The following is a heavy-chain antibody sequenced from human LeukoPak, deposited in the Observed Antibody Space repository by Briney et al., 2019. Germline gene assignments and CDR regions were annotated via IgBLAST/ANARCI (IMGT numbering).Heavy chain of an antibody. CDR1: GGSISSYY. D-gene: IGHD4-17*01. Sequence: TSETLSLTCTVSGGSISSYYWSWIRQPPGKGLEWIGYIYYSGSTNYNPSLKSRVTISVDTSKNQFSLKLSSVTAADTAVYYCARASHGYGDYSHFDYWGQGTLVTVSS. CDR3: ARASHGYGDYSHFDY. V-gene: IGHV4-59*01. CDR2: IYYSGST. J-gene: IGHJ4*02.